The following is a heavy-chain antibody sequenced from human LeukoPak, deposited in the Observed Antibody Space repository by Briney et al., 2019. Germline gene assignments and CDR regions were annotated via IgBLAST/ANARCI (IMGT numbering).Heavy chain of an antibody. CDR1: GFIFDEYG. Sequence: GGSLRLSCAASGFIFDEYGMSWVRQAPGKGLEWVSSISSSSSYIYYADSVKGRFTISRDNAKNSLYLQMNSLRAKDTAVYYCARLYDGSAYHADHFDYWGQGTLVIASS. CDR3: ARLYDGSAYHADHFDY. J-gene: IGHJ4*02. CDR2: ISSSSSYI. D-gene: IGHD3-22*01. V-gene: IGHV3-21*01.